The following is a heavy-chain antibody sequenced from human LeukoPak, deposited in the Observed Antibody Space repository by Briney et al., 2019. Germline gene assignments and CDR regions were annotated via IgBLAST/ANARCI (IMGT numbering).Heavy chain of an antibody. CDR2: IAFDGSNK. CDR1: GFTFSSYG. V-gene: IGHV3-30*03. D-gene: IGHD3-3*01. J-gene: IGHJ4*02. Sequence: QPGRSLRLSCAASGFTFSSYGMRWVRQAPGKGLEWVAVIAFDGSNKYYADSVKGRFTISRDNSKNTLYLQMNSLRAEDTAVYYCARGLRFLEWLLYVDYWGQGTLVTVSS. CDR3: ARGLRFLEWLLYVDY.